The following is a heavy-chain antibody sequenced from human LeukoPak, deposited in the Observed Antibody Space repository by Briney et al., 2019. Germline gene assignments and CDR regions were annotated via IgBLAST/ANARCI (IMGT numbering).Heavy chain of an antibody. CDR1: GYTFTGYY. CDR2: INPNSGGT. Sequence: GASVKVSCKASGYTFTGYYMHWVRQAPGQGLEWMGWINPNSGGTNYAQKFQGRVTMTRDTSISTAYMELSRLRSDDTAVYYCARWRSRGIAAAFDYWGQGTLVTVSS. V-gene: IGHV1-2*02. J-gene: IGHJ4*02. CDR3: ARWRSRGIAAAFDY. D-gene: IGHD6-13*01.